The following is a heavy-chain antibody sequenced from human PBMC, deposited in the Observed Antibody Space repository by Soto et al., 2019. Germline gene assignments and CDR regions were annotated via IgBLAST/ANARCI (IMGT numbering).Heavy chain of an antibody. CDR1: GGTFSTSA. CDR2: IMPVFPTP. D-gene: IGHD1-1*01. J-gene: IGHJ6*02. CDR3: ARDKDRLQLGVIYYYFLDV. Sequence: QVQLVQSGAEVKKPGSSVKVSCKASGGTFSTSAISWVRQAPGQGLEWVGGIMPVFPTPDYAQKFQGRVTITADESTTTAYLELTSLRTDDTAVYYCARDKDRLQLGVIYYYFLDVWRQGTAITVSS. V-gene: IGHV1-69*12.